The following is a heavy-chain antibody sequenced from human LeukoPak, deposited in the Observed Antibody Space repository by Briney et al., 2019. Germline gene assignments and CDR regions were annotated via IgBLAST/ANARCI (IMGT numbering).Heavy chain of an antibody. D-gene: IGHD6-25*01. CDR2: IYYSGST. J-gene: IGHJ4*02. V-gene: IGHV4-39*01. CDR3: ARRDSSGVVPRWDY. CDR1: GGSIISSSYY. Sequence: SETLSLTCTVYGGSIISSSYYWGWIRQPPGKGLEWIGSIYYSGSTYYNPSLKSRVTISVDTSKNQFSLKLRFVTAADTAVYYCARRDSSGVVPRWDYWGQGTLVTVSS.